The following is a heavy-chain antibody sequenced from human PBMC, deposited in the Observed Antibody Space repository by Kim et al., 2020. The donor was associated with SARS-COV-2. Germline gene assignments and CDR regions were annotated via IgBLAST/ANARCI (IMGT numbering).Heavy chain of an antibody. CDR3: ARPSSSHFDF. D-gene: IGHD3-10*01. CDR2: ISNDGTFT. J-gene: IGHJ4*02. V-gene: IGHV3-33*01. Sequence: GWSLRLSCAASGFIFRNFGIHWVRQAPGKGLEWVAFISNDGTFTTYADSVKGRFTISRDYGENTVYLQMDSLFAGDTALYYCARPSSSHFDFWGQGTLVTVSS. CDR1: GFIFRNFG.